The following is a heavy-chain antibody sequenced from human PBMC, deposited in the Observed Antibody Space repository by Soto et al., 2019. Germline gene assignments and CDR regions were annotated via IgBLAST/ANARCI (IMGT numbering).Heavy chain of an antibody. CDR3: ASDSPPAPPFWSGYYIDY. Sequence: GGSLRLSCAASGFTFSDYYMSWIRQAPGKGLEWVSYISSSGSTIYYADSVKGRFTISRDNAKNSLYLQMNSLRAEDTAVYYCASDSPPAPPFWSGYYIDYWGQGTLVTVSS. D-gene: IGHD3-3*01. CDR2: ISSSGSTI. J-gene: IGHJ4*02. V-gene: IGHV3-11*01. CDR1: GFTFSDYY.